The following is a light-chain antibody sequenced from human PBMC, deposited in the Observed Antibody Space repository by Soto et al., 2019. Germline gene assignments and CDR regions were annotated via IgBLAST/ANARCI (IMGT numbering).Light chain of an antibody. Sequence: QSVLTQPASVSGSPGQSITISCTGTSSDVGGYNYVSWYQQYPGKAPKLMIYDVSNRPSGVSNRFSGSKSGNTASLTISGLQAEDEADYYCSSFTSSITDVFGTGTKVTVL. CDR2: DVS. J-gene: IGLJ1*01. CDR1: SSDVGGYNY. CDR3: SSFTSSITDV. V-gene: IGLV2-14*03.